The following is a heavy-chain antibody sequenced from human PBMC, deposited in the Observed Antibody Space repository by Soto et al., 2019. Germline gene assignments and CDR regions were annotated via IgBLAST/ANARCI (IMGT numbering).Heavy chain of an antibody. V-gene: IGHV1-24*01. CDR3: ATDDSAVAGIGY. J-gene: IGHJ4*02. Sequence: GGSGKVSSEVFRYTINGISLQSVRQAPGKGLEWMGGFDPEDGETIYAQKFQGRLTMTEDTSTDTAYMELSSLRSEDTAVYYCATDDSAVAGIGYWGQGTLVTVSS. D-gene: IGHD6-19*01. CDR2: FDPEDGET. CDR1: RYTINGIS.